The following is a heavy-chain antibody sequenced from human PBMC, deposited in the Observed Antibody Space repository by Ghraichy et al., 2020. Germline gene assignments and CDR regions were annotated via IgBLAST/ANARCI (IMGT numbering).Heavy chain of an antibody. V-gene: IGHV3-66*01. CDR1: GFIVDSKY. CDR3: ARETSSGYYLGGDY. Sequence: GTLNISCAASGFIVDSKYMSWVRQAPGKGLEWVSVIYSGGDTHYADSVKGRFAISRDKSKNMVYLQMNSLRAEDTAVYYCARETSSGYYLGGDYWGQGTRVTVSS. CDR2: IYSGGDT. D-gene: IGHD3-22*01. J-gene: IGHJ4*02.